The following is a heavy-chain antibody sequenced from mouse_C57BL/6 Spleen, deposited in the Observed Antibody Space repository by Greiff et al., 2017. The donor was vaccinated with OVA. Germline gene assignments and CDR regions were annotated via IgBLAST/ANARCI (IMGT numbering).Heavy chain of an antibody. CDR3: AREGLDV. V-gene: IGHV1-42*01. CDR2: INPSTGGT. J-gene: IGHJ1*03. CDR1: GYSFTGYY. Sequence: VQLQQSGPELVKPGASVKISCKASGYSFTGYYMNWVKQSPEKSLEWIGEINPSTGGTTYNQKFKAKATLTVDKSSSTAYMQLKSLTSEDSAVYYCAREGLDVWGTGTTVTVSS.